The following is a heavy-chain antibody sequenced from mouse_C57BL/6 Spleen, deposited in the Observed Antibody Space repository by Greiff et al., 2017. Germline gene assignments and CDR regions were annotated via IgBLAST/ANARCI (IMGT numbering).Heavy chain of an antibody. CDR2: IDPADGAT. CDR3: TGYYGSSSYAMDY. D-gene: IGHD1-1*01. V-gene: IGHV14-1*01. J-gene: IGHJ4*01. Sequence: VHVKQSGAELVRPGASVKLSCTASGFNIKDYYMHWVKQRPEQGLEWIGRIDPADGATASAPKFQGKATMTADTSSNTAYLQLSSLTSEDTAVYYCTGYYGSSSYAMDYWGQGTSVTVSS. CDR1: GFNIKDYY.